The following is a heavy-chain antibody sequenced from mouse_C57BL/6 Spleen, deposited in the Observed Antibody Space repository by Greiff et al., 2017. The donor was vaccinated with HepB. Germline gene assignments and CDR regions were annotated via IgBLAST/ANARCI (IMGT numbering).Heavy chain of an antibody. Sequence: VQLQQSGAELVKPGASVKLSCKASGYTFTSYWMQWVKQRPGQGLEWIGEIDPSDSYTNYNQKFKGKATLTVDTSSSTAYMQLSSLTSEDSAVYYCARSSLGPNYFDYWGQGTTLTVSS. CDR1: GYTFTSYW. CDR3: ARSSLGPNYFDY. J-gene: IGHJ2*01. CDR2: IDPSDSYT. D-gene: IGHD4-1*01. V-gene: IGHV1-50*01.